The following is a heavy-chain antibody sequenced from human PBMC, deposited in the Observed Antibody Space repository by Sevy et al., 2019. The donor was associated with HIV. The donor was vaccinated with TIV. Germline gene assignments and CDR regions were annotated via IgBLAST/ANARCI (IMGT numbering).Heavy chain of an antibody. Sequence: GGSLRLSCEASGFPFTNHGVHWVRQAPGKGLAWVALMWFDGSNKYYADSVKARFTVSRDDSKNTLYLQMNSLRADDTAIYYCARDREFYDHGEYGPTSAPDLWGQGTLVTVSS. CDR3: ARDREFYDHGEYGPTSAPDL. CDR1: GFPFTNHG. D-gene: IGHD4-17*01. J-gene: IGHJ5*02. V-gene: IGHV3-33*08. CDR2: MWFDGSNK.